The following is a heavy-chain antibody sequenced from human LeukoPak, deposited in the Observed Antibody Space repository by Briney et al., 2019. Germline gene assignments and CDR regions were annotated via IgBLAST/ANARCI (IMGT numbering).Heavy chain of an antibody. V-gene: IGHV4-34*01. D-gene: IGHD3-10*01. J-gene: IGHJ5*02. CDR2: INHSGST. CDR3: ARRGWGSGSYYGPHWFDP. CDR1: GGSFSGYY. Sequence: SETLSLTCAVYGGSFSGYYWSWIRQPPGRGLEWIGEINHSGSTNYNPSLKSRVTISVDTSKNQFSLKLSSVTAADTAVYYCARRGWGSGSYYGPHWFDPWGQGTLVTVSP.